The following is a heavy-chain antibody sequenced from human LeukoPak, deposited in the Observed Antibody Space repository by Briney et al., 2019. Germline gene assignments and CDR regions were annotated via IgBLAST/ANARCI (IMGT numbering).Heavy chain of an antibody. CDR1: GFTFSSYS. V-gene: IGHV3-21*01. CDR2: ISSSSSYI. Sequence: GGSLRLSCAASGFTFSSYSMNWVRQTPGKGLEWVSSISSSSSYIYYADSVKGRFTISRDNAKNSLYLQMNSLRAEDTAVYYCARAEYYYYGMDVWGQGTTVTVSS. CDR3: ARAEYYYYGMDV. J-gene: IGHJ6*02.